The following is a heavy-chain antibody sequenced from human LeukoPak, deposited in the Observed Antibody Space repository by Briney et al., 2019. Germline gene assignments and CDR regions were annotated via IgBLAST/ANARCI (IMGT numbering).Heavy chain of an antibody. CDR1: GFTFSIYA. CDR3: AKSTGYGDYYYGMYV. J-gene: IGHJ6*01. CDR2: HSGSGGST. Sequence: HAGGSLRLSCAASGFTFSIYAMSWVRHAPGKGLEWVSAHSGSGGSTYYADSVKGRFTISRDNSKNTLYLQMSSLRAQDTAVYYCAKSTGYGDYYYGMYVWGQGTTGTVSS. D-gene: IGHD4-17*01. V-gene: IGHV3-23*01.